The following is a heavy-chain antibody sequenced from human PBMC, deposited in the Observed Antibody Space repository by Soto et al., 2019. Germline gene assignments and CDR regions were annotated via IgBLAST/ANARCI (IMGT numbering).Heavy chain of an antibody. D-gene: IGHD3-9*01. CDR2: ISSSSSYI. J-gene: IGHJ6*03. V-gene: IGHV3-21*01. Sequence: PGGSLRLSCAASGFTFSSYSMNWVRQAPGKGLEWVSSISSSSSYIYYADSVKGRFTISRDNAKNSLYLQMNSLRAEDTAVYYCARGQLRYFDWPQDEYYYYYMDVWGKGNTVTVSS. CDR1: GFTFSSYS. CDR3: ARGQLRYFDWPQDEYYYYYMDV.